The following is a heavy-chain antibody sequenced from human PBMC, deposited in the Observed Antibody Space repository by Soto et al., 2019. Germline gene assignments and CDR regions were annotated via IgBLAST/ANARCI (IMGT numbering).Heavy chain of an antibody. CDR3: ATDCSGGSCFDY. D-gene: IGHD2-15*01. J-gene: IGHJ4*02. V-gene: IGHV1-69*13. Sequence: SVKVSCKASGGTFSSYAISWVRQAPGQGLEWMGGIIPIFGTANYAQKFQGRVTITADESTSTAYMELSSLRSEDTAVYYCATDCSGGSCFDYWGQGTLVTVSS. CDR1: GGTFSSYA. CDR2: IIPIFGTA.